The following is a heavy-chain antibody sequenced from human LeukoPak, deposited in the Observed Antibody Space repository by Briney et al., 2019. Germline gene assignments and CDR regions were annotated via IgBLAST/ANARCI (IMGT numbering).Heavy chain of an antibody. V-gene: IGHV3-23*01. Sequence: PGRSLRPSCAASGFTFDDYAMNWVRQAPGKGLEWVSTISGGGGSTYYADSVKGRFTISRDNSKNTLYLQVNSLRAEDTAVYYCAKGGKWDVTPFDYWSQGTLVTVSS. J-gene: IGHJ4*02. CDR2: ISGGGGST. D-gene: IGHD1-26*01. CDR3: AKGGKWDVTPFDY. CDR1: GFTFDDYA.